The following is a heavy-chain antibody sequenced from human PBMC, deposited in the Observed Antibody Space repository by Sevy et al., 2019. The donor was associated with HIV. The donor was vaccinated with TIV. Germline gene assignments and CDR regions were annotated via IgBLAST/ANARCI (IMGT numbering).Heavy chain of an antibody. Sequence: GWSLRLSCAASGFTFSSYGMHWVRQAPGKGLEWVALIWFDGSTQFYADSVKGRFTISRDNSKNTLYLQMNSLRAEDTAIYYCAREKIELGSAFDIWGPGTLVTVSS. V-gene: IGHV3-33*01. D-gene: IGHD6-6*01. J-gene: IGHJ3*02. CDR1: GFTFSSYG. CDR3: AREKIELGSAFDI. CDR2: IWFDGSTQ.